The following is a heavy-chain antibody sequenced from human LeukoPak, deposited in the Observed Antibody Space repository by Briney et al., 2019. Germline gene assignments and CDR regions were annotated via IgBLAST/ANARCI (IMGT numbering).Heavy chain of an antibody. V-gene: IGHV3-23*01. J-gene: IGHJ4*02. Sequence: GGSLRLSCAASGFTFSSCAMSWVRQAPGKGLEWVSTIIDSGNSIYYADSAESRFTISRDNSKNTLCLQMNSLRAEDTAVYYCAKQLGYCSDGSCYFPYWGQGTLVTVSS. CDR2: IIDSGNSI. CDR3: AKQLGYCSDGSCYFPY. CDR1: GFTFSSCA. D-gene: IGHD2-15*01.